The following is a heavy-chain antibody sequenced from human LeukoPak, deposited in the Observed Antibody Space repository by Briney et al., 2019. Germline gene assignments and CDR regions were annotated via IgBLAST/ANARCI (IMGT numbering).Heavy chain of an antibody. J-gene: IGHJ5*02. D-gene: IGHD3-10*01. Sequence: ASVKVSCKGSGYSFTSYGISWVRQAPAQGLEWVGWVSAYNGNTNYAQKLQGRVTMTTDTSTSTAYMELRSLRSDDAAVYYCARYYGSGSSFNWFDPWGQGTLVTVSS. CDR2: VSAYNGNT. CDR3: ARYYGSGSSFNWFDP. CDR1: GYSFTSYG. V-gene: IGHV1-18*01.